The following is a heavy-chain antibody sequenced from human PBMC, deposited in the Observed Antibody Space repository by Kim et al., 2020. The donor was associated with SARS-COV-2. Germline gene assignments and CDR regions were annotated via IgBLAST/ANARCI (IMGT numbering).Heavy chain of an antibody. Sequence: SETLSLTCTVSGGSISSSSYYWGWIRQPPGKGLEWIGSIYYSGSTYYNPSLKSRVTISVDTSKNQFSLKLSSVTAADTAVYYCARGIAVAPRGNNWFDPWGQGTLVTVSS. CDR2: IYYSGST. J-gene: IGHJ5*02. V-gene: IGHV4-39*07. CDR3: ARGIAVAPRGNNWFDP. D-gene: IGHD6-19*01. CDR1: GGSISSSSYY.